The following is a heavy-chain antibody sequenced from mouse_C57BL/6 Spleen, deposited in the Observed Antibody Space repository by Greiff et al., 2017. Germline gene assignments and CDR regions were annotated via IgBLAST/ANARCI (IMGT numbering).Heavy chain of an antibody. Sequence: QVQLKESGPGLVAPSQCLSITCTVSGFSLTSYGVDWVRQSPGKGLEWLGVIWGVGSTNYNSALKSRLSISTDNSKSQVFLKMNSPQTDDTAMYYCASEGSQGWFAYWGQGTLVTVSA. CDR3: ASEGSQGWFAY. V-gene: IGHV2-6*01. CDR1: GFSLTSYG. J-gene: IGHJ3*01. CDR2: IWGVGST.